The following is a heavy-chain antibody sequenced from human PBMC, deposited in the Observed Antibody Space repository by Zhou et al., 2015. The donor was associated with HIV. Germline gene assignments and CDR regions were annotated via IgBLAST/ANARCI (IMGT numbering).Heavy chain of an antibody. J-gene: IGHJ3*02. D-gene: IGHD6-19*01. CDR2: ISWNSGSI. V-gene: IGHV3-9*01. Sequence: EVQLVESGGGLVQPGRSLRLSCAASGFTFDDFAMHWVRQAPGKGLEWVSGISWNSGSIGYADSVKGRFTISRDNAKNSLYLQMNSLRAEDTALYYCAKTRASSGWYGDAFDIWGQGTMVTVSS. CDR1: GFTFDDFA. CDR3: AKTRASSGWYGDAFDI.